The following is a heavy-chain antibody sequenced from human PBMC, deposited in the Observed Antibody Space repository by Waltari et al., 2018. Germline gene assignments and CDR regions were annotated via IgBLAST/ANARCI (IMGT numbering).Heavy chain of an antibody. J-gene: IGHJ3*01. D-gene: IGHD3-10*01. CDR2: VDPEDGQA. Sequence: EVQLRQSGAELRKPGTPVNIYCKASGSTFSAYYIHWVQQAPGKGLQWVGLVDPEDGQAIYAEKFQGRVTITADTSTDTAYLELSSLTSEDTAVFYCATALGDNTSASRPFHLWGQGTVITVSS. V-gene: IGHV1-69-2*01. CDR3: ATALGDNTSASRPFHL. CDR1: GSTFSAYY.